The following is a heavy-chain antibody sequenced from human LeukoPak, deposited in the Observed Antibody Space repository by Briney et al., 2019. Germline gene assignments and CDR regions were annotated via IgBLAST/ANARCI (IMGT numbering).Heavy chain of an antibody. CDR2: IYYSGSA. CDR3: ARDRAEYGDSGLYFYYGMDV. Sequence: SQTLSLTCSVSGGSISSGGYYWSWIRQHPGKGLEWIGYIYYSGSAYYKPSLKIRVTISLDTSKNQFSLRMTSVTAADTAVYYCARDRAEYGDSGLYFYYGMDVWGQGTTVTVSS. CDR1: GGSISSGGYY. D-gene: IGHD4-17*01. V-gene: IGHV4-31*03. J-gene: IGHJ6*02.